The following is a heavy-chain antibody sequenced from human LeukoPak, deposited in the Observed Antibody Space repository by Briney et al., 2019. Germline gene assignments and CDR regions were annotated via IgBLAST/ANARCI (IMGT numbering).Heavy chain of an antibody. J-gene: IGHJ5*02. Sequence: SETLSLTCVVSGGSVSGYYWGWIRQPPGRGLEWIGYVYYSGSTNYNPSFKSRITISVDTSRNQLSLQLSSVTAADTAVYYCAKRYYDFWSGYYSGWFDPWGQGTLVTVST. CDR1: GGSVSGYY. CDR2: VYYSGST. D-gene: IGHD3-3*01. CDR3: AKRYYDFWSGYYSGWFDP. V-gene: IGHV4-59*02.